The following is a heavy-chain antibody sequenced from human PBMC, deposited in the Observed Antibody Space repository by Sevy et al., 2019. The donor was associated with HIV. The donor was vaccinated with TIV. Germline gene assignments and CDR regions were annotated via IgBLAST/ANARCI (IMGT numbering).Heavy chain of an antibody. CDR2: ITSSGSTK. CDR3: ARDLPPSATTVAHFDY. Sequence: GESLKISCAASGFSFSSYEMNWVRQAPGKGLEWVSFITSSGSTKHYSDSVRGRFTISRDNAKYSLSLQMNSLRAEDTAIYYYARDLPPSATTVAHFDYWGQGTLVTVSS. V-gene: IGHV3-48*03. CDR1: GFSFSSYE. D-gene: IGHD4-17*01. J-gene: IGHJ4*02.